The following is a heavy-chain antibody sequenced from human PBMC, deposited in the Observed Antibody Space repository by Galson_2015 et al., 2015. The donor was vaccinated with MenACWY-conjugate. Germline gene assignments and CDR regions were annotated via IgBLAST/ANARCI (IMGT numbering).Heavy chain of an antibody. CDR3: AKGLPSAFLNWFDP. J-gene: IGHJ5*02. D-gene: IGHD3-3*02. V-gene: IGHV3-23*01. Sequence: SLRLSCAASGFTFSTYAMTWVRQPPGKGLEWVSAISGTGGTTYYADSVKGRFTSSRDNSKNTLYLQMNSLRGEDTAIYYCAKGLPSAFLNWFDPWGQGTLVTVSS. CDR2: ISGTGGTT. CDR1: GFTFSTYA.